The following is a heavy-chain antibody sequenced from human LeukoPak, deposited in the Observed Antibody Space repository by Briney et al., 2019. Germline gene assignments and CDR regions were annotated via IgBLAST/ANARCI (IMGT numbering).Heavy chain of an antibody. V-gene: IGHV3-21*01. Sequence: GGSLRLSCAAAGFTFSDYGMNWVRQAPGKGLEWVSGINGSGISTYYADSVKGRFTISRDNAKNSLYLQMNSLRAEDTAVYYCAREGKNGDYYYYYYMDVWGKGTTVTISS. CDR3: AREGKNGDYYYYYYMDV. CDR1: GFTFSDYG. CDR2: INGSGIST. J-gene: IGHJ6*03. D-gene: IGHD4-23*01.